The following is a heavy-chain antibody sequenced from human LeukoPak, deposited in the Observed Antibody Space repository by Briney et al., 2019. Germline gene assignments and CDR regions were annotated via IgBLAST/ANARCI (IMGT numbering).Heavy chain of an antibody. J-gene: IGHJ4*02. D-gene: IGHD3-22*01. Sequence: KPSETLSLTCTVSGGSISSYYWSWIRQPAGKGLEWIGRIYTSGSTNYNPSLKSRVTMSVDTSKNQFSLKLSSVTAADTAVYYCARLEYDSSGYPYFDYWGQGTLVTVSS. CDR1: GGSISSYY. V-gene: IGHV4-4*07. CDR3: ARLEYDSSGYPYFDY. CDR2: IYTSGST.